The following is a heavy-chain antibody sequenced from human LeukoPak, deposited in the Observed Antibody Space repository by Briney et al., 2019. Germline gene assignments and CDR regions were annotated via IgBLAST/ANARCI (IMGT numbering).Heavy chain of an antibody. CDR2: IYNSGNT. Sequence: SETLSLTCTVSGGSISTNYWSWIRQPAGKGLEWIGRIYNSGNTNYSPPLESRVTMSADTSKNQFSLKLSSVTAADTAVYYCARGTFDSSGYYLFDYWGQETLVTVSS. CDR3: ARGTFDSSGYYLFDY. V-gene: IGHV4-4*07. D-gene: IGHD3-22*01. CDR1: GGSISTNY. J-gene: IGHJ4*02.